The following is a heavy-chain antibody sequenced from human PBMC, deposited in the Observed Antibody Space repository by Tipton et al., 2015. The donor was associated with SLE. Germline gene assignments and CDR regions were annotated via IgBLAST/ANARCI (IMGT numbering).Heavy chain of an antibody. V-gene: IGHV4-61*02. D-gene: IGHD4/OR15-4a*01. J-gene: IGHJ4*02. CDR3: ARGAGYYSDY. CDR2: VYRSGVT. CDR1: GVSISAGNY. Sequence: TLSLTCAVSGVSISAGNYWSWIRQPAGKRLEWIGRVYRSGVTNFNPSLSSRLSMSVDTTKNVFILNLRSVTAADAAVYFCARGAGYYSDYWGRGILVTVSS.